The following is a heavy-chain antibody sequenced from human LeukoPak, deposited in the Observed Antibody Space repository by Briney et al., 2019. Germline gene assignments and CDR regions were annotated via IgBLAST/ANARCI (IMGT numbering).Heavy chain of an antibody. CDR1: GDSVSSNSAA. J-gene: IGHJ4*02. CDR2: TYYRSKWYN. CDR3: ARDRYCSSTSCYIPFYYFDY. V-gene: IGHV6-1*01. Sequence: SQTLSLTCAISGDSVSSNSAAWNWIRQSPSRDLEWLGRTYYRSKWYNDYAVSVKSRITINPDTSKNQFSLQLNSVTPEDTAVYYCARDRYCSSTSCYIPFYYFDYWGQGTLVTVSS. D-gene: IGHD2-2*02.